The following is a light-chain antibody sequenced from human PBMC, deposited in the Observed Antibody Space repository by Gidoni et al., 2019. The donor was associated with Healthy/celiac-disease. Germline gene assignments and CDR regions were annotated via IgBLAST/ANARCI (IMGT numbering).Light chain of an antibody. CDR3: QQYNSWPRFT. V-gene: IGKV3-15*01. Sequence: EIVMTQSPATLSVSPGDRATRSCRASQSVSSHLAWYQQQPGQAPRLLIYGASTRATGIPPGCRGSGSGTEFTPTTISIQSEDVAVVYCQQYNSWPRFTFXPXTKLEIK. CDR2: GAS. J-gene: IGKJ3*01. CDR1: QSVSSH.